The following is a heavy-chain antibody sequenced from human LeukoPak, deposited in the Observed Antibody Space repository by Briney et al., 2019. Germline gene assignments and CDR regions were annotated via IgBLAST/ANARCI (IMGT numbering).Heavy chain of an antibody. J-gene: IGHJ4*02. CDR2: IWYDGSNK. V-gene: IGHV3-33*01. CDR1: GFTFSSYG. Sequence: GGSLRLSCAASGFTFSSYGMHWVRQAPGKGLEWVAVIWYDGSNKYYADSVKGRFTISRDNSKNTLYLQMNSLRAEDTAVYYCARDYYCGGDCYPAYWGQGTLVTVSS. D-gene: IGHD2-21*02. CDR3: ARDYYCGGDCYPAY.